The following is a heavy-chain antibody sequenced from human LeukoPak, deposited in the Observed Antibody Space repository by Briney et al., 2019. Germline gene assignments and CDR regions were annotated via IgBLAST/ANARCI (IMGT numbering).Heavy chain of an antibody. D-gene: IGHD3-3*01. CDR3: ARGRFLDSSYYFDY. J-gene: IGHJ4*02. CDR2: IDPNSGGT. Sequence: GASVKVSCKASGYTFTGYYMHWVRQAPGQGLEWMGRIDPNSGGTNYAQKFQGRVTMTRDTSISTAYMELSSLRSDDTAVYYCARGRFLDSSYYFDYWGQGTLVTVSS. V-gene: IGHV1-2*06. CDR1: GYTFTGYY.